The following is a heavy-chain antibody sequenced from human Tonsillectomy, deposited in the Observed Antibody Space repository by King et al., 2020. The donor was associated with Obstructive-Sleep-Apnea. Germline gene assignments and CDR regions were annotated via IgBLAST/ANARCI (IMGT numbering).Heavy chain of an antibody. J-gene: IGHJ4*02. D-gene: IGHD1-26*01. Sequence: QLQESGPGLVKPSETLSLTCTVSGDSIRSHWWSWIRQSPGKGLEWIGCVHYSGSATYNPSLESRVTMSVDTSENQFSLRLTSVTAADTALYYCARDITQVGATFYFDYWGQGTLVTVSS. CDR3: ARDITQVGATFYFDY. CDR2: VHYSGSA. CDR1: GDSIRSHW. V-gene: IGHV4-59*11.